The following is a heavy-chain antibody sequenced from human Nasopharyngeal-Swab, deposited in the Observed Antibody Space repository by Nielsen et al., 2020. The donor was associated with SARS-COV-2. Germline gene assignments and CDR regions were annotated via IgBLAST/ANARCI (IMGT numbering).Heavy chain of an antibody. J-gene: IGHJ6*02. CDR2: INHNERT. D-gene: IGHD5-24*01. Sequence: SETLSLPCSVSGGSFNGFYWNWIRQPPGKGLEWIGEINHNERTNYNPSLKSRVTMSVDTSTNQVSLKLNSLTATDTAVYYCARAGRVGDAYTGLDVWGQGTTVTVSS. CDR1: GGSFNGFY. V-gene: IGHV4-34*01. CDR3: ARAGRVGDAYTGLDV.